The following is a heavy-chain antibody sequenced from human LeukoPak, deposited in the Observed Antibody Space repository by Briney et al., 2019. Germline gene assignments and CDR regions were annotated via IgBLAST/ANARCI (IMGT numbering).Heavy chain of an antibody. Sequence: ASVKVSCKASGYTFTDYYMHWVRQAPGQGLEWMGGIIPIFGTANYAQKFQGRVTITADKSTSTAYMELSSLRSEDTAVYYCARYSARGGWYAYWGQGTLVTVSS. CDR2: IIPIFGTA. D-gene: IGHD6-19*01. J-gene: IGHJ4*02. V-gene: IGHV1-69*06. CDR3: ARYSARGGWYAY. CDR1: GYTFTDYY.